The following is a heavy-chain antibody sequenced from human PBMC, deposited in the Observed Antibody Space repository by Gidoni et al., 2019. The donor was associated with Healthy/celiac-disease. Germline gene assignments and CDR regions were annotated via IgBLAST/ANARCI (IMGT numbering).Heavy chain of an antibody. D-gene: IGHD6-6*01. V-gene: IGHV2-26*01. Sequence: QVPLKESGPVLVKPTETLTLTCTVSGFSLRNARMGVSWIRQPPGKALEWLAHLFSNDEKSYSTSLKRRPTSSKDTSKSQVVLTMTNMDPVDTATYYCARIGRQHLVPVDYWGQGTLVTVSS. CDR3: ARIGRQHLVPVDY. CDR2: LFSNDEK. CDR1: GFSLRNARMG. J-gene: IGHJ4*02.